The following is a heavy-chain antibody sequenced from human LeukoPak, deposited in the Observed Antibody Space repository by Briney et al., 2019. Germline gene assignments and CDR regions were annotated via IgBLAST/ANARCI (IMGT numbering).Heavy chain of an antibody. CDR1: GGTFSSYA. CDR3: ARVVGLTGYSSSWYSGYYYYMDV. V-gene: IGHV1-69*06. CDR2: IIPIFGTT. J-gene: IGHJ6*03. Sequence: SVKVSCKASGGTFSSYAISWVRQAPGQGLEGMGGIIPIFGTTNYTQKFQDRVTITADKSTSTAYMELSSLRSEDTAVYYCARVVGLTGYSSSWYSGYYYYMDVWGKGTTVTVSS. D-gene: IGHD6-13*01.